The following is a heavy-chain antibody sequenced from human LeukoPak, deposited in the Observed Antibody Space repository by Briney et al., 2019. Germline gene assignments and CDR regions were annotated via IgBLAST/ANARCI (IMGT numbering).Heavy chain of an antibody. CDR2: ISSSSGYI. V-gene: IGHV3-21*01. J-gene: IGHJ3*02. Sequence: GGSLRLSCATSGFTFSGYSMDWVRQAPGKGLEWVSSISSSSGYIYYADSVKGRFTISRDNAKNSVYLLMNNLRAEDTAVYYCTREGPNDAFDIWGQGTMVTVSS. CDR3: TREGPNDAFDI. CDR1: GFTFSGYS.